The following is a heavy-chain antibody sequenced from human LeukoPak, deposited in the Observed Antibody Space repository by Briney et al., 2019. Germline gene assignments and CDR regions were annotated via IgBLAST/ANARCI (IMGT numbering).Heavy chain of an antibody. CDR1: GFTFSSYA. CDR2: ISGSGGST. Sequence: GGSLRLSCAASGFTFSSYAMSWVRQAPGKGLEWVSAISGSGGSTYYADSVKGRFTISRDNSKNTLYLQMNSLRAEDTAVYYCARFRGYYYDSSGISSWYFDYWGQGTLVTVSS. J-gene: IGHJ4*02. V-gene: IGHV3-23*01. CDR3: ARFRGYYYDSSGISSWYFDY. D-gene: IGHD3-22*01.